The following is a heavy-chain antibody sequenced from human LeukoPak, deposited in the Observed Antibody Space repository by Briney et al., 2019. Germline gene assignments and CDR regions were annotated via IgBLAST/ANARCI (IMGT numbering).Heavy chain of an antibody. J-gene: IGHJ4*02. CDR2: INQDSSRK. CDR3: AKGTNLDY. V-gene: IGHV3-7*01. D-gene: IGHD2-8*01. Sequence: PGGSLRLSCGVSGFTFSNYWMSWVRQAPGKGLEWVAYINQDSSRKLYVDSVKGRSTISRDNAKNSLYLQMNSLRADDTALYYCAKGTNLDYLGQGAQVTVSS. CDR1: GFTFSNYW.